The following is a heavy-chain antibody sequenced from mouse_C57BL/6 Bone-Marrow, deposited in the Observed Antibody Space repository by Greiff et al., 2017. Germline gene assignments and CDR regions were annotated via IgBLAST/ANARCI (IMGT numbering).Heavy chain of an antibody. CDR2: FHPYNDDT. Sequence: VQLQQSGAELVKPGASVKMSCKASGYTFTTYPIEWMKQNHGKSLEWIGNFHPYNDDTKYNEKFKGKATLTVEKSSSTVYLELIRLTSDASAVYYCARGGNYGGYYFDYWGQGTTLTVSS. V-gene: IGHV1-47*01. D-gene: IGHD2-1*01. J-gene: IGHJ2*01. CDR3: ARGGNYGGYYFDY. CDR1: GYTFTTYP.